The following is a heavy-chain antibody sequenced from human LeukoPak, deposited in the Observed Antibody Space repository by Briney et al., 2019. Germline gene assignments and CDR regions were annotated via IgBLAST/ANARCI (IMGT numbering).Heavy chain of an antibody. CDR2: IYYSGST. J-gene: IGHJ4*02. CDR1: GGSVSSGSYY. Sequence: SETLSLTCTVSGGSVSSGSYYWIWIRQPPGKGLEWIGYIYYSGSTNYNPSLKSRVTISVDTSKNQFSLKLSSVTAADTAVYYCAREAVAGTRYFDYWGQGTLVTVSS. CDR3: AREAVAGTRYFDY. V-gene: IGHV4-61*01. D-gene: IGHD6-19*01.